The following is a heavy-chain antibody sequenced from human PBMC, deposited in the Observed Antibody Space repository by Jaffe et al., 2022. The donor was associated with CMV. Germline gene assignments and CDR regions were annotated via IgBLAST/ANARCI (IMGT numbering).Heavy chain of an antibody. CDR2: IYYSGST. D-gene: IGHD4-4*01. Sequence: QLQLQESGPGLVKPSETLSLTCTVSGGSISSSSYYWGWIRQPPGKGLEWIGSIYYSGSTYYNPSLKSRVTISVDTSKNQFSLKLSSVTAADTAVYYCASRGANDYSNLDFDYWGQGTLVTVSS. J-gene: IGHJ4*02. CDR1: GGSISSSSYY. CDR3: ASRGANDYSNLDFDY. V-gene: IGHV4-39*01.